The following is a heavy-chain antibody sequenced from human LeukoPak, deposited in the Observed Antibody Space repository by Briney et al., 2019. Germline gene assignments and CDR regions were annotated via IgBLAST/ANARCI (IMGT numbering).Heavy chain of an antibody. CDR2: ISGSGGST. CDR3: ARGHDLEWLSYYYYGMDV. D-gene: IGHD3-3*01. J-gene: IGHJ6*02. V-gene: IGHV3-23*01. Sequence: GGSLRLSCAASGFTFSSYAMSWVRQAPGKGLEWVSAISGSGGSTYYADSVKGRFTISRDNSKNTLYLQMNSLRAEDTAVYYCARGHDLEWLSYYYYGMDVWGQGTTVTVSS. CDR1: GFTFSSYA.